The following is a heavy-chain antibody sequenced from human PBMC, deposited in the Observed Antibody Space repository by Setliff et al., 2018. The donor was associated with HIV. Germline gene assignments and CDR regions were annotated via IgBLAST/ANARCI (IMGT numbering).Heavy chain of an antibody. D-gene: IGHD2-21*02. V-gene: IGHV3-48*01. CDR3: ASAGGGNSGTRWFDY. CDR2: IGSDVSII. Sequence: GGSLRLSCVVSGVTFSIYSMAWVRQAPGKRLEWLSYIGSDVSIIFYGDSVKGRFTVSRDNAKNSQYLHMNNLRAEDTAVYYCASAGGGNSGTRWFDYWGQGALVTVSS. J-gene: IGHJ4*02. CDR1: GVTFSIYS.